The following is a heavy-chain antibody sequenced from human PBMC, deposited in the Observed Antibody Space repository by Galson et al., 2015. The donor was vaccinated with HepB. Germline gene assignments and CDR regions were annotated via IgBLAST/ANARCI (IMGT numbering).Heavy chain of an antibody. CDR2: IWYDGSNK. J-gene: IGHJ4*02. CDR1: GFTFSSYG. D-gene: IGHD1-7*01. Sequence: SLRLSCAASGFTFSSYGMHWVRQAPGKGLEWVAVIWYDGSNKYYADSVKGRFTISRDNSKNTLYLQMNSLRAEDTAVYYCARPNFVEAFDYWGQGTLVTVSS. CDR3: ARPNFVEAFDY. V-gene: IGHV3-33*01.